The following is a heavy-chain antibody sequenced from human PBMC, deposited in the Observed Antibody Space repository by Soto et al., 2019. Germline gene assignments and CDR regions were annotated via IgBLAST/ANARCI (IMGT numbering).Heavy chain of an antibody. V-gene: IGHV1-46*01. CDR3: ARAATHNYYYYYGMDV. J-gene: IGHJ6*02. D-gene: IGHD2-15*01. Sequence: QVQLVQSGAEVKKPGASVKVSCKASGYTFTSYYMHWVRQAPGQGLEWMGIINPSGGSTSYAQKFQGRVTMPRDTSTSTVYMELSSLRSEDTAVYYCARAATHNYYYYYGMDVWGQGTTVTVSS. CDR2: INPSGGST. CDR1: GYTFTSYY.